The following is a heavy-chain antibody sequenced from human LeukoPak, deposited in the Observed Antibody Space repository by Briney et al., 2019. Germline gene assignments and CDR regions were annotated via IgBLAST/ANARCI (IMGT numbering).Heavy chain of an antibody. CDR2: ISYDGSNK. Sequence: GGSLRLSCAASGFTFSSYGMRWVRQAPGKGLEWVAVISYDGSNKYYADSVKGRFTISRDNSKNTLYLQMNSLRAEDTAVYYCAKDQPGGYFDYWGQGTLVTVSS. J-gene: IGHJ4*02. CDR1: GFTFSSYG. D-gene: IGHD3-10*01. V-gene: IGHV3-30*18. CDR3: AKDQPGGYFDY.